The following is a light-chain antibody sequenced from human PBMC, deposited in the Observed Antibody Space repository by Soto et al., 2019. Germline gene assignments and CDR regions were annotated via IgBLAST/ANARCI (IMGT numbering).Light chain of an antibody. CDR2: DAS. Sequence: IVMTQSPATLSVAPGERATLSCRASQSVRRNLAWYQQTRGQAPRLLMFDASTRATGIPARFSGSGSGTDFTRSISRLQSEDSAIYYCQQYNNWPRTFGQGTRVEIK. J-gene: IGKJ1*01. CDR1: QSVRRN. CDR3: QQYNNWPRT. V-gene: IGKV3-15*01.